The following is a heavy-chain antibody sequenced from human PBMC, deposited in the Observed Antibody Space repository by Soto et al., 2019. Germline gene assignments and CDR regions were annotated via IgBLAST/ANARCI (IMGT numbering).Heavy chain of an antibody. CDR3: ARVAYSNYDWFDP. J-gene: IGHJ5*02. Sequence: QLQLQESGSGLVKPSQTLSLTCAVSGGSISSGGYSWSWIRQPPGKGLEWIGYIYHSGSTYYNPSLKSRVTISVERSKNQFSLKLSSVTAADTAVYYCARVAYSNYDWFDPWGQGTLVTVSS. CDR2: IYHSGST. V-gene: IGHV4-30-2*01. D-gene: IGHD4-4*01. CDR1: GGSISSGGYS.